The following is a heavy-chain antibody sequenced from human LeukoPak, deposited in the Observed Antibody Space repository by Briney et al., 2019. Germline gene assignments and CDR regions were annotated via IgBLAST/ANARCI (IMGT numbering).Heavy chain of an antibody. CDR1: GFTFSSYS. V-gene: IGHV3-48*01. D-gene: IGHD5-18*01. CDR2: ISSSSSTI. CDR3: AKDVRGYRGYNWFDP. J-gene: IGHJ5*02. Sequence: PGGSLRLSCAASGFTFSSYSMNWVRQAPGKGLEWVSYISSSSSTIYHADSVKGRFTISRDNSKNTLYLQMNSLRAEDTAVYYCAKDVRGYRGYNWFDPWGQGTLVTVSS.